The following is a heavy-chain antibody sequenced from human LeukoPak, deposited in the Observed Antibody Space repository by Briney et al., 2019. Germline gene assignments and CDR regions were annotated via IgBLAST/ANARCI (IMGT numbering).Heavy chain of an antibody. J-gene: IGHJ6*02. V-gene: IGHV1-2*02. CDR2: INPNSGGT. Sequence: GASVKVSCKASGYTFTGYYMHWVRQAPGQGLEWMGWINPNSGGTNYAQKFQGRVTMTRDTSISTAYMELSRLRSDDTAVYYCARVGEQLWLTSYYYGMDVWGQGTTVTVSS. CDR1: GYTFTGYY. D-gene: IGHD5-18*01. CDR3: ARVGEQLWLTSYYYGMDV.